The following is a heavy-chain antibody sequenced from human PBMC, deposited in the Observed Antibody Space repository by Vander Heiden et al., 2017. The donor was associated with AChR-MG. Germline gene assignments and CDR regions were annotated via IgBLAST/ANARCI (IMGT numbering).Heavy chain of an antibody. D-gene: IGHD6-19*01. Sequence: QITLKESGPTLVKPTQTLTLTCTFPGSSPSTSGVGVGWIRQPPGKALEWLALIYWDDDKRYSPSLKSRLTITKDTSKNQVVLTMTNMDPVDTATYYCAHGLAVAGTFDYWGQGTLVTVSS. CDR2: IYWDDDK. J-gene: IGHJ4*02. V-gene: IGHV2-5*02. CDR3: AHGLAVAGTFDY. CDR1: GSSPSTSGVG.